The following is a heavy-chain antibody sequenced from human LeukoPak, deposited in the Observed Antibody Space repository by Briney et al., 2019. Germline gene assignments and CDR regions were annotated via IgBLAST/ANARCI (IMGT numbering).Heavy chain of an antibody. CDR2: IYYSGST. D-gene: IGHD6-6*01. Sequence: SETLSLTCTVSGGSISSSSYYWGWIRQPPGKGLEWIGSIYYSGSTYYNPSLKSRVTISVDTSKNQFSLKLSSVTAADTAVYYCARDRGSSSSGAHYYFDYWGQGTLVTVSS. J-gene: IGHJ4*02. CDR3: ARDRGSSSSGAHYYFDY. V-gene: IGHV4-39*07. CDR1: GGSISSSSYY.